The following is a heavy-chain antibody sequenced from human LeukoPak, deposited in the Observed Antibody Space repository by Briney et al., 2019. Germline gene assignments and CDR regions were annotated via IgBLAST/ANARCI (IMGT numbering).Heavy chain of an antibody. CDR3: ARGVLCSGGSCYSASFDY. D-gene: IGHD2-15*01. J-gene: IGHJ4*02. Sequence: VASVKISCKGSGYSFTSYWIGWVRQMPGKGLGWMGIIYPGDSDTRYSPSFQGQVTISADKSISTAYLQWSSLKASDTAMYYCARGVLCSGGSCYSASFDYWGQGTLVTVSS. V-gene: IGHV5-51*01. CDR1: GYSFTSYW. CDR2: IYPGDSDT.